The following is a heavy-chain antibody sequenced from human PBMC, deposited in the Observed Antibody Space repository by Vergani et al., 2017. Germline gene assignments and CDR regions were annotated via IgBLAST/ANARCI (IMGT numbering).Heavy chain of an antibody. Sequence: QMQLQESGPGLVKPSETLSLSCRVSGDSISRSHYYWGFIRQPPGKDLEWIGSTSSSGSPYYTPTLKSRLPFSVDTSKNLFSLRLKSVTATDTGMYYCARPVGPSAIADGYHVWGQGTMVTVS. D-gene: IGHD3-10*01. CDR2: TSSSGSP. J-gene: IGHJ3*01. V-gene: IGHV4-39*02. CDR1: GDSISRSHYY. CDR3: ARPVGPSAIADGYHV.